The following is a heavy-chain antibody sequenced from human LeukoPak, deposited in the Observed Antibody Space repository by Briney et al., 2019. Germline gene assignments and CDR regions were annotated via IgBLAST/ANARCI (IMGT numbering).Heavy chain of an antibody. CDR2: ISYDGSNK. V-gene: IGHV3-30*03. Sequence: PGRSLRLSCAASGFTFSYYGMHWVRQAPGKGLEWVAVISYDGSNKYYADSVKGRFTISRDNAKNSLYLQMNSLRAEDTAVYYCARVGYSSSWSPSDYWGQGALVTVSS. CDR1: GFTFSYYG. D-gene: IGHD6-13*01. CDR3: ARVGYSSSWSPSDY. J-gene: IGHJ4*02.